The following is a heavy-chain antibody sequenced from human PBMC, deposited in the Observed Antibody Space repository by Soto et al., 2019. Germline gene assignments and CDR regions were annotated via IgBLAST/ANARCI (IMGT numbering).Heavy chain of an antibody. J-gene: IGHJ4*02. D-gene: IGHD2-2*01. V-gene: IGHV4-30-2*01. Sequence: PSETLSLTCAVSGDSISSGGYSWSWIRQPPGKGLEWIGYIYHSGSASYNPSLKSRVTISVDGSKNRFSLQLTSVTAADTAVYYCARGRLLPPVNFDFWAQGALDPVSS. CDR1: GDSISSGGYS. CDR2: IYHSGSA. CDR3: ARGRLLPPVNFDF.